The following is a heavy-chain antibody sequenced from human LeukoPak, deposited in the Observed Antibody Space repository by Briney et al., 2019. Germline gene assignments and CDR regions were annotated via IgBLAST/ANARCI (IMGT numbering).Heavy chain of an antibody. D-gene: IGHD3-10*01. CDR1: GYTFTGYY. CDR2: INPNSGGT. J-gene: IGHJ5*02. V-gene: IGHV1-2*02. CDR3: ARGWGFDYYGSGSYRYNWFDP. Sequence: GASVKVSCKASGYTFTGYYMHWVRQAPGQGLEWMGWINPNSGGTNYAQKFRGRVTMTRDTSISTAYMELSRLRSDDTAVYYCARGWGFDYYGSGSYRYNWFDPWGQGTLVTVSS.